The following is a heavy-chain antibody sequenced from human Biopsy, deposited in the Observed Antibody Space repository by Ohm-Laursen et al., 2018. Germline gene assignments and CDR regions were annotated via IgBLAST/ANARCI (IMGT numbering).Heavy chain of an antibody. D-gene: IGHD4-23*01. J-gene: IGHJ1*01. CDR2: ISHTGYT. V-gene: IGHV4-59*11. CDR1: GGSFTGHY. Sequence: GTLSLTCTVSGGSFTGHYWTWIRQPPGMGLEWIGHISHTGYTSYKSSLKSRVTISLDTSRKHFSLRLTSLAAADTAVYYCARGSNEYGGLYFPHWGQGTLVTVSS. CDR3: ARGSNEYGGLYFPH.